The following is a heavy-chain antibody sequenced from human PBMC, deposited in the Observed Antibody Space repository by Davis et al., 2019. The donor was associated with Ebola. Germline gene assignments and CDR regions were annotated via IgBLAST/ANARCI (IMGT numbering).Heavy chain of an antibody. CDR3: AKETTVTGLGGFYFDY. J-gene: IGHJ4*02. CDR2: ISYDGSNK. CDR1: GFTFSNYG. D-gene: IGHD4-17*01. V-gene: IGHV3-33*05. Sequence: GGSLRLSCAASGFTFSNYGMHWVRQAPGKGLEWVAVISYDGSNKNYGDSVKGRFTISRDSSKNTLFLQMNSLRVEDTAVYYCAKETTVTGLGGFYFDYWGQGTLVTVSS.